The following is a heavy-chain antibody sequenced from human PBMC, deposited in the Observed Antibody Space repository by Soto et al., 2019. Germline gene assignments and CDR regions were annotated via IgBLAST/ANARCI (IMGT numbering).Heavy chain of an antibody. J-gene: IGHJ6*02. D-gene: IGHD3-3*01. V-gene: IGHV4-31*03. CDR1: GGSISSGGYY. CDR2: IYYSGST. Sequence: TLSLTCTVSGGSISSGGYYWGWIRQHPGKGLEWIGYIYYSGSTYYNPSLKSRVTISVDTSKNQFSLKLSSVTAADTAVYYCARDHATIFGGDYYYYGMDVWGQGTTVTVS. CDR3: ARDHATIFGGDYYYYGMDV.